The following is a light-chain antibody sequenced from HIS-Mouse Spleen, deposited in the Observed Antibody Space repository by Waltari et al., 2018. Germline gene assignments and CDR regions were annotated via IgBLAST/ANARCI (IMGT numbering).Light chain of an antibody. J-gene: IGLJ3*02. V-gene: IGLV2-14*01. Sequence: QSALTQPASVSGSPGQSITISCTGPSSDVGGSNYVPWYQQHPGKAPKLMIYEVSNRPAGVSNRFSGSKSGNTASLTISGLQAEDEADYYCSSYTSSSTWVFGGGTKLTVL. CDR1: SSDVGGSNY. CDR2: EVS. CDR3: SSYTSSSTWV.